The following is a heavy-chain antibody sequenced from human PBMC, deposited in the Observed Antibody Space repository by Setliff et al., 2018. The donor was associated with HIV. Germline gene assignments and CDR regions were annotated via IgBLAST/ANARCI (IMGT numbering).Heavy chain of an antibody. CDR3: VRDQALQFLGFDP. CDR1: GGSFTDIGGSFTDYY. Sequence: SETLSLTCAVFGGSFTDIGGSFTDYYWIWIRQPPGKGLEWIGFIYASGTTNYNPSLKSRVTISLDTSKNQFSLRLTSVTAADTAVYYCVRDQALQFLGFDPWGQGILVTVSS. CDR2: IYASGTT. D-gene: IGHD3-3*01. J-gene: IGHJ5*02. V-gene: IGHV4-61*08.